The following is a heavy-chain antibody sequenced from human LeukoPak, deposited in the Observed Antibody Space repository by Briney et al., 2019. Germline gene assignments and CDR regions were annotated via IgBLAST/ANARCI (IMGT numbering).Heavy chain of an antibody. Sequence: SETLSLTCTVSGGYISSYYWSWIRQPPGKGLEWIGYIYYSGSTNYNPSLKSRVTISVDTSKNQFSLKLSSVTAADTAVYYCASRYRRDGYNSEAFDIWGQGTMVTVSS. D-gene: IGHD5-24*01. CDR1: GGYISSYY. CDR2: IYYSGST. CDR3: ASRYRRDGYNSEAFDI. J-gene: IGHJ3*02. V-gene: IGHV4-59*08.